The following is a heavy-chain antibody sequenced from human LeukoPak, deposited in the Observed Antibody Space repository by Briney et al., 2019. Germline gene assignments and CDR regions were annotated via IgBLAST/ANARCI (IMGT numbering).Heavy chain of an antibody. D-gene: IGHD3-3*01. CDR1: GYSFTSYW. Sequence: GESLKISCQGSGYSFTSYWIGWVRQMPGKGLEWMGIIYPGDSDTRYSPSFQGQVTISVDRSISTAYLQWSSLKASDTAMYYCARQRITIFGVVPGGMDVWGQGTTVTVSS. V-gene: IGHV5-51*01. CDR2: IYPGDSDT. J-gene: IGHJ6*02. CDR3: ARQRITIFGVVPGGMDV.